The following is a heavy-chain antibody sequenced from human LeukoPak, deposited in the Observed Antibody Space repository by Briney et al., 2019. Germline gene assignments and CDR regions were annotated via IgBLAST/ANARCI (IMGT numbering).Heavy chain of an antibody. CDR3: ARGLGDLATNWFDP. Sequence: ASVKVSGKASGYTFTSHDINWVRQATGQGLEWMGWMNPNSGNTGYAQKFQGRVTITRDTSISTAYMELSSLRSEDTAVYYCARGLGDLATNWFDPWGQGTLVTVSS. V-gene: IGHV1-8*03. CDR1: GYTFTSHD. CDR2: MNPNSGNT. J-gene: IGHJ5*02. D-gene: IGHD3-16*01.